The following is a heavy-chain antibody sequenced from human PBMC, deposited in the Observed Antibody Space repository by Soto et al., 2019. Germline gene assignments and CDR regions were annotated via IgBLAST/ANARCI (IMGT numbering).Heavy chain of an antibody. CDR3: ARDRTYCSGANYYNFLGPDY. Sequence: ASVKVSCKASGYTFTNFYIHWVRQAPGQGLEWMGIINPSDGSTSYAQKFQGRVTMTSDTPTSTVYMELSGLGSEDTAVYYCARDRTYCSGANYYNFLGPDYWGQGTLVTVSS. J-gene: IGHJ4*02. CDR1: GYTFTNFY. CDR2: INPSDGST. D-gene: IGHD2-2*02. V-gene: IGHV1-46*01.